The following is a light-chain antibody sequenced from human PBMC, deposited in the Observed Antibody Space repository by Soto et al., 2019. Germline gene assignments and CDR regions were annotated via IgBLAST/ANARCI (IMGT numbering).Light chain of an antibody. CDR2: EVS. CDR1: SSDVVVYNY. Sequence: QSVLTQPASVSGSPGQSITISCTGSSSDVVVYNYLSWYQQHPGKAPKLIIYEVSNRPSGVSNRFSGSKSANTASLTISGLQPEDEADYYCSSYTSTTSYVFGTGTKVTVL. J-gene: IGLJ1*01. V-gene: IGLV2-14*01. CDR3: SSYTSTTSYV.